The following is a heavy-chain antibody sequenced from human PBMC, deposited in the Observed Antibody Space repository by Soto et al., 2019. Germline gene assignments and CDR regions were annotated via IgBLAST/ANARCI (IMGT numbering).Heavy chain of an antibody. J-gene: IGHJ6*04. Sequence: PGESLKISCKGSGYSFTSYWISWVRQMSGKGLEWMVRIDPSDSYTNYSPSYQGHVTISADKSISTAYLQWSSLKASDTAMYYCARGAVVVPAAMVFYYYGMDGVGEGTTFTVAS. V-gene: IGHV5-10-1*01. CDR1: GYSFTSYW. CDR3: ARGAVVVPAAMVFYYYGMDG. CDR2: IDPSDSYT. D-gene: IGHD2-2*01.